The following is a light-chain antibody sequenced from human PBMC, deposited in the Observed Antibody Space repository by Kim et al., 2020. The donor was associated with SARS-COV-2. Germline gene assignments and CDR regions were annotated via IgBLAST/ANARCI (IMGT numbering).Light chain of an antibody. CDR1: ESISNN. CDR2: GAS. CDR3: HQYNGWPPRYT. J-gene: IGKJ2*01. Sequence: EIVMTQSPATLSVSPGERATLSCRASESISNNLAWYQHKPGQAPRLLIYGASTRATGIPARFSGSGSGTDFTLTVSSLQSEDFAVYYCHQYNGWPPRYTFGQGTKLEI. V-gene: IGKV3-15*01.